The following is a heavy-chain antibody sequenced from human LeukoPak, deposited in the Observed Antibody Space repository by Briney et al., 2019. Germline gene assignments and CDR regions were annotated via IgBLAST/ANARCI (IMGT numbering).Heavy chain of an antibody. CDR3: ARINMVRGVIIYYYYYMDV. V-gene: IGHV3-7*01. J-gene: IGHJ6*03. D-gene: IGHD3-10*01. CDR1: GFTFSSYS. CDR2: IKQDGSEK. Sequence: GGSLRLSCAASGFTFSSYSMNWVRQAPGKGLEWVANIKQDGSEKYYVDSVKGRFTISRDNAKNSLYLQMNSLRAEDTAVYYCARINMVRGVIIYYYYYMDVWGKGTTVTVSS.